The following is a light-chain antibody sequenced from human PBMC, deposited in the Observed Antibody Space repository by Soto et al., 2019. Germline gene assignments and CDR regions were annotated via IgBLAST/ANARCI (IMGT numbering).Light chain of an antibody. J-gene: IGLJ2*01. V-gene: IGLV2-14*01. CDR3: SSYTSSTLVV. Sequence: QSALTQPASVSGSPGQSITISCSGTSSDVGGYNYVSWFQQYPGKAPKLLIYDVTNRPSGVSHRFSGYKSGNTASLTISGLQAEDEADYHCSSYTSSTLVVFGGGTKVTVL. CDR1: SSDVGGYNY. CDR2: DVT.